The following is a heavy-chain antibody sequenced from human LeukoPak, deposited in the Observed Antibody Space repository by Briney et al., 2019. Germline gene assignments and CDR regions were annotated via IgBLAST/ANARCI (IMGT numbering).Heavy chain of an antibody. D-gene: IGHD2-21*02. Sequence: PSETLSLTCTVSGASIYGYYWGWIRQPPGKGLERIGFITSGGRTSYNPPPKSRVTMSVDRSMNQFSLRLTFMTAADTALYYCARYRDGDRDISLDYWGQGSLVTVSS. CDR1: GASIYGYY. CDR2: ITSGGRT. J-gene: IGHJ4*02. CDR3: ARYRDGDRDISLDY. V-gene: IGHV4-4*08.